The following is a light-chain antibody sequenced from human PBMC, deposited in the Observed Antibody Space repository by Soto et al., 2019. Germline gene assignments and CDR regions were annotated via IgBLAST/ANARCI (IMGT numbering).Light chain of an antibody. CDR1: QSVLYSSNNKNY. Sequence: DIVMTESPDSLAVSLGERATINCKSSQSVLYSSNNKNYLAWFQQKPGQPPKVLIYWASTRESGVPDRFSGSGSGTDFTLTISSLQAEDAAVYYCQQCYTPPWTFGQGTKVDIK. CDR3: QQCYTPPWT. J-gene: IGKJ1*01. V-gene: IGKV4-1*01. CDR2: WAS.